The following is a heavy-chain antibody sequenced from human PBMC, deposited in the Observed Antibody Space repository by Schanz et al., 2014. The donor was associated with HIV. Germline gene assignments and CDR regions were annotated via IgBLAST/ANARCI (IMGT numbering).Heavy chain of an antibody. Sequence: QVQLVQSGAEVKKPGASVTVSCKASGYTFTNYGINWVRQAPGQGLEWMGWISGYIGNTNYAQNLQGRVTMTTDTLTSTVYMELRSLRSDDTAVYYCANSGYCTSGVCYTRGYDTDVWGQGTTVTVSS. CDR3: ANSGYCTSGVCYTRGYDTDV. J-gene: IGHJ6*02. D-gene: IGHD2-8*01. V-gene: IGHV1-18*01. CDR1: GYTFTNYG. CDR2: ISGYIGNT.